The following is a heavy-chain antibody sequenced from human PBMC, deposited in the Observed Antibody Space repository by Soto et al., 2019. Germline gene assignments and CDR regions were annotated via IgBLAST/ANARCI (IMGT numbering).Heavy chain of an antibody. CDR3: AQATTTMDFKGGAFAT. V-gene: IGHV2-5*01. D-gene: IGHD1-1*01. Sequence: QITLKESGPTLVKPTQTLTLTCTFSGFSLSASGVGVGWIRQPPGTALEWLTLLYWYDDKRDSPSLKSRLTNTTVTSQNQVVLTITNMDPVDTATYYCAQATTTMDFKGGAFATWGQGTMVTVSS. CDR2: LYWYDDK. CDR1: GFSLSASGVG. J-gene: IGHJ3*02.